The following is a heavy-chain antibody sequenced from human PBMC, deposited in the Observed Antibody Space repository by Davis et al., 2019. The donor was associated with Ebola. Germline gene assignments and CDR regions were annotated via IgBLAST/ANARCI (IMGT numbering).Heavy chain of an antibody. CDR1: GYTFTSYY. D-gene: IGHD1-26*01. V-gene: IGHV1-46*03. CDR3: ARDAGRGGSYQNFDY. CDR2: INPSGGST. J-gene: IGHJ4*02. Sequence: AASVKVSCKASGYTFTSYYMHWVRQAPGQGLEWMGIINPSGGSTSYAQKFQGRVTMTRDTSTSTVYMELSSLRSEETAVYYCARDAGRGGSYQNFDYWGQGTLVTVSS.